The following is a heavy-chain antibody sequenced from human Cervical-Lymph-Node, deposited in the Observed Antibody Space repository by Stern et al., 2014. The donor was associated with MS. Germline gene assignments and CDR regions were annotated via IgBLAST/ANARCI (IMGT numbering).Heavy chain of an antibody. CDR2: IRGYNGDT. CDR1: GYTFTSFG. CDR3: ARGPYCSSTSCYTNGYYFYGLDV. Sequence: VQLVESGTEVRKPGASVKVSCRASGYTFTSFGISWVRRTPGQGLEFMGWIRGYNGDTKYPQKFQGRVVLTTDTSTSTAYMDLTSLRSDDTAMYYCARGPYCSSTSCYTNGYYFYGLDVWGQGTTVTVSS. D-gene: IGHD2-2*02. V-gene: IGHV1-18*01. J-gene: IGHJ6*02.